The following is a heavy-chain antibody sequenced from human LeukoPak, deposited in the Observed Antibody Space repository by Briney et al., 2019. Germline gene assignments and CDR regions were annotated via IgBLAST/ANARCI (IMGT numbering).Heavy chain of an antibody. Sequence: SETLSLTCTVSGGSISSSSYYWGWIRQPPGKGLEWIGEINHSGSTNYNPSLKSRVTISVDTSKNQFSLKLSSVTAADTAVYYCAGERITMVRGVQNAKMNWFDPWGQGTLVTVSS. J-gene: IGHJ5*02. CDR1: GGSISSSSYY. D-gene: IGHD3-10*01. V-gene: IGHV4-39*07. CDR2: INHSGST. CDR3: AGERITMVRGVQNAKMNWFDP.